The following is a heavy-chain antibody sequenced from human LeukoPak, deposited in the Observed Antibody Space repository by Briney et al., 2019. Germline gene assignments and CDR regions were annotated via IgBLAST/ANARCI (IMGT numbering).Heavy chain of an antibody. V-gene: IGHV3-33*06. CDR2: IWYDGSNK. CDR3: XKAWXNSHXGFDC. CDR1: GFTFSSYG. D-gene: IGHD2-15*01. J-gene: IGHJ4*02. Sequence: GGSLRLSCAASGFTFSSYGMHWVRQAPGKGLEWVAVIWYDGSNKYYADSVKGRFTISRDNSKNTLYLQMNSLRAEDTALYYCXKAWXNSHXGFDCWGQGTLVTVSS.